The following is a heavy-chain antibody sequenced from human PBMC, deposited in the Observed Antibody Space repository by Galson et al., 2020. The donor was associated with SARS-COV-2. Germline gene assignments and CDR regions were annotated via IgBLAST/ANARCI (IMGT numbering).Heavy chain of an antibody. CDR2: IYPGDSDT. CDR3: ARPTMVRGVNYYYYGMDV. Sequence: HGESLKISCKGSGYSFTSYWIGWVRQMPGKGLEWMGIIYPGDSDTRYSPSFQGQVTISADKSISTAYLQWSSLKASDTAMYYCARPTMVRGVNYYYYGMDVWGQGTTVTVSS. J-gene: IGHJ6*02. CDR1: GYSFTSYW. V-gene: IGHV5-51*01. D-gene: IGHD3-10*01.